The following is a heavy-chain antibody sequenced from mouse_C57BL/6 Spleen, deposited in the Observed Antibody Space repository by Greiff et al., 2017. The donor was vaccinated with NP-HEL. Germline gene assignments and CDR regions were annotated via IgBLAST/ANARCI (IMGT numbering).Heavy chain of an antibody. CDR3: ARDCDRARFAY. Sequence: VKLQQPGAELVKPGASVKMSCKASGYTFTSYWITWVKQRPGQGLEWIGDIYPGSGSTNYIEKFKSKATLTVDTSSNTAYMQLSSLTSEHSAIYYCARDCDRARFAYWGQGTSLTVSS. CDR1: GYTFTSYW. D-gene: IGHD2-13*01. J-gene: IGHJ2*02. CDR2: IYPGSGST. V-gene: IGHV1-55*01.